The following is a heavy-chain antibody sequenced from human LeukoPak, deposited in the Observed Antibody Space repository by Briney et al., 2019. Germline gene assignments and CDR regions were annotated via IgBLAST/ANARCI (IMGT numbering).Heavy chain of an antibody. D-gene: IGHD6-19*01. J-gene: IGHJ4*02. CDR2: INHSGST. Sequence: SETLSLTCAVYGGPLSGYYWSWIRQPPGKGLEWIGEINHSGSTNYNPSLKSRVTISVDTSKNQLSLKLSSMTAADTAVYYCARQWLVSPLFDYWGQGTLVTVSS. CDR3: ARQWLVSPLFDY. V-gene: IGHV4-34*01. CDR1: GGPLSGYY.